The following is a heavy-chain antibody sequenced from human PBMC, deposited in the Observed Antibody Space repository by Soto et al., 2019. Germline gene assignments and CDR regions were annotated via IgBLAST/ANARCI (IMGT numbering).Heavy chain of an antibody. J-gene: IGHJ4*02. Sequence: QVQLQESGPGLVKPSETLSLTCTVSGGSVSSGSYYWSWIRQPPGKGLEWIGYIYYSGSTNYNPALKSRVTISVDTSKNQFSLKLSSVTAADTAVYYCARDVGAIDYWGQGTLVTVSS. CDR3: ARDVGAIDY. V-gene: IGHV4-61*01. CDR2: IYYSGST. D-gene: IGHD1-26*01. CDR1: GGSVSSGSYY.